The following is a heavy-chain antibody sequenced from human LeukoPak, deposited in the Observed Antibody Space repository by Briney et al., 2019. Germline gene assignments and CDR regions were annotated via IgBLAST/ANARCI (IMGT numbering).Heavy chain of an antibody. Sequence: GGSLRLSCAASGFTFRSYSMNWVRQAPGKGPEWVSSISISSSYIYYADSVKGRFTISRDNAKNSLYLQMNSLRAEDTAVYFCARSDYCGGDCYSSLSNYWGQGTLVTVSS. D-gene: IGHD2-21*02. CDR2: ISISSSYI. V-gene: IGHV3-21*01. CDR3: ARSDYCGGDCYSSLSNY. CDR1: GFTFRSYS. J-gene: IGHJ4*02.